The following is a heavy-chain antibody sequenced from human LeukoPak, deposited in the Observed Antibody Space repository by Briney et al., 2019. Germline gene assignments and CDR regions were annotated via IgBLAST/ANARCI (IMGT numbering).Heavy chain of an antibody. CDR1: GGSISSGGYY. J-gene: IGHJ4*02. D-gene: IGHD2-2*01. CDR2: IYYSGST. Sequence: PSETLSLTCTVSGGSISSGGYYWSWIRQHPGKGPEWIGYIYYSGSTYYNPSLKSRVTISVDTSKNQFSLKLSSVTAADTAVYYCASSEFDLGYCSSTSCYPFDYWGQGTLVTVSS. CDR3: ASSEFDLGYCSSTSCYPFDY. V-gene: IGHV4-31*03.